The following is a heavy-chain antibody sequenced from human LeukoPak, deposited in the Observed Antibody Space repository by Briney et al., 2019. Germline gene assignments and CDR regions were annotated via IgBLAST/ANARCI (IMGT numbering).Heavy chain of an antibody. Sequence: SETLSLTCTVSGGSITTYNWSWIRQPAGKGLEWIGHIYTSGSTNYNPSLKSRVTMSVDMSRNHFSLKLSSVTAADTAVYYCASVDTAMFGFWGQGTLVTVSS. CDR1: GGSITTYN. D-gene: IGHD5-18*01. V-gene: IGHV4-4*07. J-gene: IGHJ4*02. CDR2: IYTSGST. CDR3: ASVDTAMFGF.